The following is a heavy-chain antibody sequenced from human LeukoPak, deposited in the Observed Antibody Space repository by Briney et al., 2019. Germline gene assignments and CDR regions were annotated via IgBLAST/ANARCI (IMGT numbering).Heavy chain of an antibody. CDR3: ARAETTHYYDSSGYPPGY. CDR2: IYHSGST. Sequence: SETLSLTCTVSGGSISSYYWSWIRQPPGKGLEWIGSIYHSGSTYYNPSLKSRVTISVDTSKNQFSLKLSSVTAADTAVYYCARAETTHYYDSSGYPPGYWGQGTLVTVSS. CDR1: GGSISSYY. J-gene: IGHJ4*02. V-gene: IGHV4-38-2*02. D-gene: IGHD3-22*01.